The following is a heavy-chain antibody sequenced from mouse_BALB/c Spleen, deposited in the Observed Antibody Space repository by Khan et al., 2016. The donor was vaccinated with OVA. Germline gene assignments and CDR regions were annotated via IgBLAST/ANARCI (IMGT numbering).Heavy chain of an antibody. V-gene: IGHV9-3-1*01. D-gene: IGHD3-3*01. J-gene: IGHJ4*01. CDR2: INTYTGEP. Sequence: QIQLVQSGPELKKPGETVKISCKASGYTFTNYGVNWVKQTPGKGLKWMGWINTYTGEPTYADDFKGRFAFSLETSASTAFLQINNLKDEDTATYFCARGGRGAMDYWGQGTSVTVSS. CDR1: GYTFTNYG. CDR3: ARGGRGAMDY.